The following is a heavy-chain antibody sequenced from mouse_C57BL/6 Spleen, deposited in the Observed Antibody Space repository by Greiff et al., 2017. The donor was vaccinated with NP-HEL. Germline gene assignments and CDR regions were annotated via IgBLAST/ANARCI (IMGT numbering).Heavy chain of an antibody. CDR2: LDPSDSYT. D-gene: IGHD2-4*01. Sequence: QVQLQQPGAELVMPGASVKLSCKASGYTFTSYWMHWVKQRPGQGLEWIGELDPSDSYTNYNQKFKGKSTLTVDKSSSTAYMQLSSLTSEDSAVYYCARRLRRDYAMDYWGQGTSVTVSS. CDR3: ARRLRRDYAMDY. V-gene: IGHV1-69*01. J-gene: IGHJ4*01. CDR1: GYTFTSYW.